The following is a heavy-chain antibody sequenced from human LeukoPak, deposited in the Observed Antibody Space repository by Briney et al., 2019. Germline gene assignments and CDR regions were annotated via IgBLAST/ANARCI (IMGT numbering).Heavy chain of an antibody. CDR1: RYTFTNHG. CDR2: INPYNGNT. V-gene: IGHV1-18*01. J-gene: IGHJ4*02. CDR3: ARAGAHSGYDWSH. Sequence: ASVKVSCKASRYTFTNHGVTWVRQAPGQGLEWMGWINPYNGNTKYAQNLQGRVNMTTDTSTSTAYMELRSLTSDDTAVYYCARAGAHSGYDWSHWGQGTLVTVSS. D-gene: IGHD5-12*01.